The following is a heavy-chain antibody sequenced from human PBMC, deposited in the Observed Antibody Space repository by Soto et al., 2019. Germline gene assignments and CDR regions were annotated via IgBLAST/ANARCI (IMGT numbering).Heavy chain of an antibody. Sequence: SETLSLTCTVSGGSFSGYYWSWIRQPPGKGLEWIGEINHSGSTNYNPSLKSRVTISVDTSKNQFSLKLSSVTAADTAVYYCARGPGRYCSSTSCYLWHAFDIWGQGTMVTVSS. J-gene: IGHJ3*02. CDR2: INHSGST. CDR1: GGSFSGYY. V-gene: IGHV4-34*01. CDR3: ARGPGRYCSSTSCYLWHAFDI. D-gene: IGHD2-2*01.